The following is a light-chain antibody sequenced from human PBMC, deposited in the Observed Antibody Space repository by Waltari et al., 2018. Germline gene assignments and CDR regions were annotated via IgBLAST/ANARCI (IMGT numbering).Light chain of an antibody. CDR1: QDITNY. CDR2: DAS. CDR3: QQYDNLPLT. J-gene: IGKJ4*01. Sequence: DIQMTQSPPSLSASVGDRVTITCQASQDITNYLNWYQQKPGKAPKLLIYDASNLGTGVPSRFSGSGSGTDFTFTISSLQPEDIATYYCQQYDNLPLTFGGGTKVEIK. V-gene: IGKV1-33*01.